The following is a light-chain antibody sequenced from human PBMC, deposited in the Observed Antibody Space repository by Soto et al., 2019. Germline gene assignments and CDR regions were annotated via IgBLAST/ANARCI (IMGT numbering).Light chain of an antibody. CDR1: SSDVGSYNL. CDR3: CSYAGSGWV. J-gene: IGLJ3*02. Sequence: QSALTQPASVSGSPGQSITISCTGTSSDVGSYNLVSWYQQHPGKAPKRMIYEGSKRPSGVSNRFSGSKSGNTASLTISGLQAEDEADDYCCSYAGSGWVFGGGTKLTVL. CDR2: EGS. V-gene: IGLV2-23*01.